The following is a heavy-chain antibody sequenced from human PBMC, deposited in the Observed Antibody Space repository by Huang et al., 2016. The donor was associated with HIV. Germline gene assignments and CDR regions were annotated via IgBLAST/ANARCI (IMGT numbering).Heavy chain of an antibody. D-gene: IGHD2-8*01. CDR2: INAGNEST. V-gene: IGHV1-3*01. J-gene: IGHJ6*03. CDR3: ARNGCTNSLFPRANYYYYMDV. Sequence: QDQLLQSGAEVKKHGASVKVSCRASGYIFSIYAMHWVLQAPGQRPEWTSWINAGNESTKYSHKCQGRAPLRRDTSASTAYLELSSLRSEDTAVYYCARNGCTNSLFPRANYYYYMDVWGKGTTVTVSS. CDR1: GYIFSIYA.